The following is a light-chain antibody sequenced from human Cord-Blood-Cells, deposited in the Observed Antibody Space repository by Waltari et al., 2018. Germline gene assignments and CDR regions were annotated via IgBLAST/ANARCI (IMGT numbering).Light chain of an antibody. CDR2: DVS. CDR1: SRHVGGYNS. V-gene: IGLV2-11*01. Sequence: QSALTQPRPTSGSPGQSLTIPCIGTSRHVGGYNSGSWYQQHPGKAPKLMIYDVSKRPSGVPDRFSGSKSGNTASLTISGLQAEDEADYYCCSYAGSYTLVFGGGTKLTVL. J-gene: IGLJ2*01. CDR3: CSYAGSYTLV.